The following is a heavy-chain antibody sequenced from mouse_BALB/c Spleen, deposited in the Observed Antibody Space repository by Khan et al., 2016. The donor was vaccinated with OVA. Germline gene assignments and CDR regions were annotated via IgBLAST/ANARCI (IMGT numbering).Heavy chain of an antibody. CDR2: ISSGSKTT. D-gene: IGHD1-2*01. CDR1: GFTFSGFG. V-gene: IGHV5-17*02. Sequence: EVELVESGGGLVQPGGSRKLSCAASGFTFSGFGMHWVRQAPEKGLEWVAYISSGSKTTYYADTVNGRFNISRDNPKNTLFLQMTSLRSEDTAMYFCARTGYYYFDHWRQGTTLTVSS. J-gene: IGHJ2*01. CDR3: ARTGYYYFDH.